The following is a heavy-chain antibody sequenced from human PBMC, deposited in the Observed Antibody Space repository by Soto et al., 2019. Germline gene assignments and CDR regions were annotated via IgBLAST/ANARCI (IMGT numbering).Heavy chain of an antibody. D-gene: IGHD3-10*01. V-gene: IGHV4-59*01. CDR1: GGSISSYY. CDR3: ARFYYYGSGSYYSALFDY. CDR2: IYYSGST. J-gene: IGHJ4*02. Sequence: SETLSLTCTVSGGSISSYYWSWIRQPPGKGLEWIGYIYYSGSTNYNPSLKSRVTISVDTSKNQFSLKLSSVTAADTAVYYCARFYYYGSGSYYSALFDYWGQGTLVTVSS.